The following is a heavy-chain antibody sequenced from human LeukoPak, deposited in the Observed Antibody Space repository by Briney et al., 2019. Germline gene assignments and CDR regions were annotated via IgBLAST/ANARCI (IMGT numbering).Heavy chain of an antibody. V-gene: IGHV1-2*02. J-gene: IGHJ3*01. CDR2: INPNSGGT. Sequence: ASVKVSCKASRYNFTGYYIHWVRQAPGQGLEWMGWINPNSGGTNYAQKFRGRVTMTRDTSISTAYMELSSLRSDDTAVYYCSRAVVAFDLWGQGTMVTVSS. CDR1: RYNFTGYY. D-gene: IGHD2-15*01. CDR3: SRAVVAFDL.